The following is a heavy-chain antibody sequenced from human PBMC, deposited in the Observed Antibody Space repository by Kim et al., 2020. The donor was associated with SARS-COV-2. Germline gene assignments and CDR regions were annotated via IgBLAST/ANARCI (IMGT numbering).Heavy chain of an antibody. J-gene: IGHJ6*02. D-gene: IGHD3-10*01. CDR1: GYTFTSYA. CDR3: ARGGRITMVRGVPVLYPYYYYGMDV. V-gene: IGHV7-4-1*02. CDR2: INTNTGNP. Sequence: ASVKVSCKASGYTFTSYAMNWVRQAPGQGLEWMGWINTNTGNPTYAQGFTGRFVFSLDTSVSTAYLQISSLKAEDTAVYYCARGGRITMVRGVPVLYPYYYYGMDVWGQGTTVTVSS.